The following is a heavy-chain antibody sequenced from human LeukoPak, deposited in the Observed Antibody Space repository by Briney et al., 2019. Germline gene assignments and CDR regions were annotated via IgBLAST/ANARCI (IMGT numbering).Heavy chain of an antibody. Sequence: PSETLSLTCTVSGGSISSYYWSWIRQPPGKGLEWIGYIYHSGSTYYNPSLKSRVTISVDRSKNQFSLKLSSVTAADTAVYYCARDRGTGTTSWWFDPWGQGTLVTVSS. V-gene: IGHV4-59*12. CDR1: GGSISSYY. J-gene: IGHJ5*02. CDR3: ARDRGTGTTSWWFDP. CDR2: IYHSGST. D-gene: IGHD1-7*01.